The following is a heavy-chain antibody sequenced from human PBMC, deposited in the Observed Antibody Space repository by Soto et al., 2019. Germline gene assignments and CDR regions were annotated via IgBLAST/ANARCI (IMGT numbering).Heavy chain of an antibody. CDR2: IYHSGST. J-gene: IGHJ3*02. D-gene: IGHD3-22*01. CDR3: AKSHMIGDAFDI. Sequence: SETLSLTCAVSGGSISSGGYSWSWIRQPPGKGLEWIGYIYHSGSTYYNPSLKSRVTISVDRSKNQFSLKLSSVTAADTAVYYCAKSHMIGDAFDIWGQGTMVTVSS. V-gene: IGHV4-30-2*01. CDR1: GGSISSGGYS.